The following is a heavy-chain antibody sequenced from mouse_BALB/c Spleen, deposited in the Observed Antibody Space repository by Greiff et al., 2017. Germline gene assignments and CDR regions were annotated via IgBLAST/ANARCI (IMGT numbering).Heavy chain of an antibody. CDR2: ISYDGSN. CDR3: ARGLTGTYYYAMDY. V-gene: IGHV3-6*02. J-gene: IGHJ4*01. D-gene: IGHD4-1*01. CDR1: GYSITSGYY. Sequence: DVKLQESGPGLVKPSQSLSLTCSVTGYSITSGYYWNWIRQFPGNKLEWMGYISYDGSNNYNPSLKNRISITRDTSKNQFFLKLNSVTTEDTATYYCARGLTGTYYYAMDYWGQGTSVTVSS.